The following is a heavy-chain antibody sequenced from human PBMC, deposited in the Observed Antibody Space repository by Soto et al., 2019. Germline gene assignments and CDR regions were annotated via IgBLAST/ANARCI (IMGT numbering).Heavy chain of an antibody. CDR2: ISGSGGST. J-gene: IGHJ6*02. V-gene: IGHV3-23*01. Sequence: GGSLRLSCAASGFTFSSYAMSWVRQAPGKGLEWVSAISGSGGSTYYADSVKGWFTISRDNSKNTLYLQMNSLRAEDTAVYYCAKHAERYCSSTSCPAPPEPGSYYSYYATDGWGQGPTVTVSS. CDR3: AKHAERYCSSTSCPAPPEPGSYYSYYATDG. CDR1: GFTFSSYA. D-gene: IGHD2-2*01.